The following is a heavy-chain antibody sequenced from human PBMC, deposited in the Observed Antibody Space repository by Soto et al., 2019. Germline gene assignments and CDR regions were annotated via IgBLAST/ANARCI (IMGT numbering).Heavy chain of an antibody. CDR3: ARESEDLTSNFDY. CDR1: GFTFTRYS. CDR2: ISSTTNYI. Sequence: GALRLSCAASGFTFTRYSMNWVRQAPGKGLEWVSSISSTTNYIYYADSMKGRFTVSRDNAKNSVCLEMNSLSAEDTALYYCARESEDLTSNFDYWGQGTLVTVS. V-gene: IGHV3-21*01. J-gene: IGHJ4*02.